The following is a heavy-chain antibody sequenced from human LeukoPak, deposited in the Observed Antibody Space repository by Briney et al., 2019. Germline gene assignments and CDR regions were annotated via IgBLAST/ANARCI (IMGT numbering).Heavy chain of an antibody. J-gene: IGHJ3*02. CDR3: AHIVVVPAAKDAFDI. CDR1: GGTFSSYA. CDR2: IIPIFGTA. D-gene: IGHD2-2*01. V-gene: IGHV1-69*13. Sequence: ASVKVSCKASGGTFSSYAISWVRQAPGQGLDWMGGIIPIFGTANYAQKFQGRVTITADESTSTAYMELSSLRSEDTAVYYCAHIVVVPAAKDAFDIWGQGTMVTLSS.